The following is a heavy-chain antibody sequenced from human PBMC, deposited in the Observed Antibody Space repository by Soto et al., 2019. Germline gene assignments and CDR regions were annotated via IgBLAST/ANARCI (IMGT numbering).Heavy chain of an antibody. CDR3: ARLVVVPAAGIDY. D-gene: IGHD2-2*01. CDR2: ISSSSSYI. J-gene: IGHJ4*02. CDR1: GFTFSSYS. Sequence: EVQLVESGGGLVQPGGSLRLSCAASGFTFSSYSMNWVRQAPGKGLEWVSSISSSSSYIYYADSVKGRFTISRDNAKNSLYLQMNSLRAEDTAVYYCARLVVVPAAGIDYWGQGTLVTISS. V-gene: IGHV3-21*01.